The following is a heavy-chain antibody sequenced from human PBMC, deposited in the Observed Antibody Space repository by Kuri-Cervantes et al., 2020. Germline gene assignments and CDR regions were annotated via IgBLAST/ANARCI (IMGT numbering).Heavy chain of an antibody. D-gene: IGHD2-15*01. CDR2: GSSGSTM. CDR3: AKDGQWFGGSKANFDY. Sequence: GESLKISCAASGFTFSDYYMSWIRQAPGKGLEYISGSSGSTMYYADSVKGRFTISRDNAKNSLYLQMNSLRAEDTAIYYCAKDGQWFGGSKANFDYWGQGTLVTVSS. CDR1: GFTFSDYY. J-gene: IGHJ4*02. V-gene: IGHV3-11*01.